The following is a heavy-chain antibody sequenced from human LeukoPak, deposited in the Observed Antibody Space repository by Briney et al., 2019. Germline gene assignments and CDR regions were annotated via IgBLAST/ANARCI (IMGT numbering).Heavy chain of an antibody. CDR3: AKRDSSGSYYFDF. V-gene: IGHV3-48*03. D-gene: IGHD3-22*01. J-gene: IGHJ4*02. CDR1: GFTFSSYE. CDR2: ISSSGSTI. Sequence: GGSLRLSCAASGFTFSSYEMNWVRQAPGKGLEWVSYISSSGSTIYYADSVKGRFTISRDNAKNSLYLQMNSLRVEDTAIYYCAKRDSSGSYYFDFWGQGTLVTVSS.